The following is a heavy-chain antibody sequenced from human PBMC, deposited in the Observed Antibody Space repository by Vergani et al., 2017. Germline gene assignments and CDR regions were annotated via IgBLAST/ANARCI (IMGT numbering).Heavy chain of an antibody. Sequence: QLQLQESGPGLVKPSETLSLTCTVSGGSISSSNYYWGWIRQPPGKGLEWIGSIYYSGTTYYNPSLRSRVTIYVDTSKNQFSLKLSSVTAADTAVYYCARREAYGDYFDYWGQGTLVTVSS. CDR2: IYYSGTT. CDR3: ARREAYGDYFDY. J-gene: IGHJ4*02. CDR1: GGSISSSNYY. D-gene: IGHD4-17*01. V-gene: IGHV4-39*01.